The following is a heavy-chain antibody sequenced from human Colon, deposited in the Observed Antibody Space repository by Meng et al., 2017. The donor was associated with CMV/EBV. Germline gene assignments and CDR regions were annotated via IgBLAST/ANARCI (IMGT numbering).Heavy chain of an antibody. CDR3: NTDPGRGSYFGGGY. V-gene: IGHV3-15*01. Sequence: GFTFSNAWASWSRQAPGKGLEWVGRIRSKTDGGTTDSAEPVKVRCTITRDDSKNTLYLQMNIRKTEDTAVYYCNTDPGRGSYFGGGYWGQGTLVTVSS. CDR2: IRSKTDGGTT. J-gene: IGHJ4*02. D-gene: IGHD1-26*01. CDR1: GFTFSNAW.